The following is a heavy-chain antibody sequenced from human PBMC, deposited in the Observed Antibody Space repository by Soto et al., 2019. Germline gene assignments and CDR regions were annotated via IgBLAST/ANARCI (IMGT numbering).Heavy chain of an antibody. CDR1: GFTFSSYS. V-gene: IGHV3-48*02. D-gene: IGHD5-18*01. Sequence: PGGSLRLSCAASGFTFSSYSMNWVRQAPGKGLEWVSYISSSSSTIYYADSVKGRFTISRDNAKNSLYLQMNSLRDEDTAVYYCARDRVFVDTAMVTVGFDYWGQGTLVTVSS. CDR2: ISSSSSTI. J-gene: IGHJ4*02. CDR3: ARDRVFVDTAMVTVGFDY.